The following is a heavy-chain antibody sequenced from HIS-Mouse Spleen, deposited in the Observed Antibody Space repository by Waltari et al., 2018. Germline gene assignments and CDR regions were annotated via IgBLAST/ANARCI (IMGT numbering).Heavy chain of an antibody. CDR3: ARDIGIVGALFDY. CDR1: GFTFSSYW. J-gene: IGHJ4*02. Sequence: EVQLVESGGGLVQPGGSLRLSGAASGFTFSSYWMSWVRRAPGKGLGWVANIKQDGSEKYYVDSVKGRFTISRDNAKNSLYLQMNSLRAEDTAVYYCARDIGIVGALFDYWGQGTLVTVSS. D-gene: IGHD1-26*01. V-gene: IGHV3-7*01. CDR2: IKQDGSEK.